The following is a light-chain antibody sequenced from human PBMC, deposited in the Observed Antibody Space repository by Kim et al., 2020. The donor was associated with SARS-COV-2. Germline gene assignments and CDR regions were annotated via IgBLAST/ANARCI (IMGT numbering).Light chain of an antibody. J-gene: IGLJ3*02. CDR2: RDG. CDR3: QVWDSSPWV. Sequence: SGARGRTAHRNCGGDKIEEKNVHWYQHKPGQAPALVIYRDGNRPAGIPERFSGSNSGNTTTLIISRAQVEDEGDYYCQVWDSSPWVFGGGTQLTVL. CDR1: KIEEKN. V-gene: IGLV3-9*01.